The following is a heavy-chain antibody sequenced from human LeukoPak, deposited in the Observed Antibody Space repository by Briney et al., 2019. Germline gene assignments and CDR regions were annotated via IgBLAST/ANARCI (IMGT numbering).Heavy chain of an antibody. D-gene: IGHD3-10*01. V-gene: IGHV3-21*01. Sequence: GSLRLSCAASGFTFSSYSMNWVRQAPGKGLEWVSSITSRSTYIYYADSVKGRQTLSRDNAKNSLYLQMNSLRAEDTAVYYCARETYGSGTYYFDYWGQGTLVTVSS. CDR3: ARETYGSGTYYFDY. CDR1: GFTFSSYS. J-gene: IGHJ4*02. CDR2: ITSRSTYI.